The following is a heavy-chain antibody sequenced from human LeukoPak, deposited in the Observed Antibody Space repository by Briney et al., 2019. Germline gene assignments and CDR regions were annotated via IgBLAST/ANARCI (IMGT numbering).Heavy chain of an antibody. CDR1: GFTFSSYG. V-gene: IGHV3-30*18. CDR3: AKERYCSGGSCYSIDY. D-gene: IGHD2-15*01. CDR2: ISYDGSNK. Sequence: PGRSLRLSCAASGFTFSSYGMHWVRQAPGKGLEWVAVISYDGSNKYYADSVKGRFTISRDNSKNTLYLQMNSLRAEDTAMYYCAKERYCSGGSCYSIDYWGQGTLVTVSS. J-gene: IGHJ4*02.